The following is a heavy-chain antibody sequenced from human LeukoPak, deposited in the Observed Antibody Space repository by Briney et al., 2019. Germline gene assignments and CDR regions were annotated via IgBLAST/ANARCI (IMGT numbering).Heavy chain of an antibody. Sequence: GGSLRLSCAVSGFTFSSYWMNWVRQAPGKGLEWGAFIRSDGSNKYYADSVKGRFTISRDNSKNTLYLQMNSLRAEDTAVYYCAKSLSSDYGDYWGQGTLVTVSS. CDR1: GFTFSSYW. D-gene: IGHD4-17*01. CDR3: AKSLSSDYGDY. V-gene: IGHV3-30*02. CDR2: IRSDGSNK. J-gene: IGHJ4*02.